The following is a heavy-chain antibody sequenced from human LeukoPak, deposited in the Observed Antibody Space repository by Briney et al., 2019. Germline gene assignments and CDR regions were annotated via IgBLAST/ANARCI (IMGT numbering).Heavy chain of an antibody. V-gene: IGHV3-7*01. CDR1: GFRFNTFW. Sequence: PGGSLRLSCAASGFRFNTFWMSWVRQAPGKGLEWVANIKQDGNEKYYADSVKGRFTISRDNAKNSLYLQMNSLRVEDTAVYYCARGRSGAFDIWGQGTMVTVSS. CDR3: ARGRSGAFDI. CDR2: IKQDGNEK. D-gene: IGHD6-19*01. J-gene: IGHJ3*02.